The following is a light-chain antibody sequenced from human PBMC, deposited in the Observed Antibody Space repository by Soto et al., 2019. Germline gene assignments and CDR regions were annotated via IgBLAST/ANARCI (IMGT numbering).Light chain of an antibody. V-gene: IGLV1-51*02. J-gene: IGLJ2*01. CDR3: GTWDSSLSAVV. CDR2: ENN. Sequence: QSVLTQPPSVSAAPGQKVTISCSGSSSNIGNNYVSWYQQLPGTAPKLLIYENNKRPSAIPDRFSGSKSGTSATLGITGVQTGDEADYYCGTWDSSLSAVVFGGGTKLTVL. CDR1: SSNIGNNY.